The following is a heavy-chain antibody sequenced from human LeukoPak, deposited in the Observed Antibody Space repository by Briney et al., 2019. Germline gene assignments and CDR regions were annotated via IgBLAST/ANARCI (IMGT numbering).Heavy chain of an antibody. CDR2: IIPIFGTA. J-gene: IGHJ4*02. V-gene: IGHV1-69*01. Sequence: GSSVKVCCKASGGTFSSYAISWVRQAPGQGLEWMGGIIPIFGTANYAQKFQGRVTITEDESTSTAYMELSSLRSEDTAVYYCARGCSSTSCYDESFDYWGQGTLVTVSS. CDR3: ARGCSSTSCYDESFDY. D-gene: IGHD2-2*01. CDR1: GGTFSSYA.